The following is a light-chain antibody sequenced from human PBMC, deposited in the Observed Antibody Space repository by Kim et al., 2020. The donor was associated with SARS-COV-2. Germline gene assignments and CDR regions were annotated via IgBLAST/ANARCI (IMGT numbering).Light chain of an antibody. CDR1: YSTIGRNT. Sequence: GQRVTISCSGSYSTIGRNTVNWYQQLPGTAPKLLIYVTTNRPSGVPDRFSGSKSGTSASLAISGLQSEDEADYHSAAWDDSLNGVVFGGGTQLTVL. CDR3: AAWDDSLNGVV. J-gene: IGLJ2*01. V-gene: IGLV1-44*01. CDR2: VTT.